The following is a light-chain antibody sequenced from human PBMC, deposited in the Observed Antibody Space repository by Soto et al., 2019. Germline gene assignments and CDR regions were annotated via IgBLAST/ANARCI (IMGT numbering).Light chain of an antibody. Sequence: EIVLTQSPSTLSLSTGERATLSCGASQSVSSYLAWYQQKPGQAPRLLIYDASNRATGIPARFSGSGSGTDFTLTISRLEPEDFAVYYCQQYGSSPLTFGGGTKVDIK. V-gene: IGKV3D-20*01. J-gene: IGKJ4*01. CDR3: QQYGSSPLT. CDR1: QSVSSY. CDR2: DAS.